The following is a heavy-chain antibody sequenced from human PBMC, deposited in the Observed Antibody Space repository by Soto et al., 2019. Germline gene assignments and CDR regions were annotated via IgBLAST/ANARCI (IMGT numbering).Heavy chain of an antibody. CDR3: ANPRYNWNGYYFDY. CDR2: ISGSGGST. Sequence: GGSLRLSCAASGFTFSSYAMSWVRQAPGKGLEWVSAISGSGGSTYYADSVKGRLTISRDNSKNTLYLQMNSLRAEDTAVSYWANPRYNWNGYYFDYWGQGTLVTVSS. J-gene: IGHJ4*02. V-gene: IGHV3-23*01. CDR1: GFTFSSYA. D-gene: IGHD1-20*01.